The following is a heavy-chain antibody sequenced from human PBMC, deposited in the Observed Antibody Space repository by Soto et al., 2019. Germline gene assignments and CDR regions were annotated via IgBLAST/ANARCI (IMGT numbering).Heavy chain of an antibody. CDR2: INQDGNED. D-gene: IGHD1-1*01. CDR3: ARTGARHHAFLVY. CDR1: RFTFSSYW. Sequence: PGGSLRLSCAASRFTFSSYWMNWVRQAPGKGLQWVANINQDGNEDNLLGSVKGRFTISRDNPKNSLFLQMNSLRVDDTAGYYCARTGARHHAFLVYLGQGALLDVST. V-gene: IGHV3-7*01. J-gene: IGHJ4*02.